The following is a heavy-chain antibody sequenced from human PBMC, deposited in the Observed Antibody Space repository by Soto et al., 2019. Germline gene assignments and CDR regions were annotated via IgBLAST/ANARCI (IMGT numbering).Heavy chain of an antibody. CDR2: IYYSGST. CDR1: GGSISSGDYY. CDR3: AREVGYGSGSYEV. V-gene: IGHV4-30-4*01. Sequence: SETLSLTCTVSGGSISSGDYYWSWIRQPPGKGLEWIGYIYYSGSTYYNPSLKSRVTISVDTSKNQFSLKLSSVTAADTAVYYCAREVGYGSGSYEVWGQGTLVTVS. J-gene: IGHJ1*01. D-gene: IGHD3-10*01.